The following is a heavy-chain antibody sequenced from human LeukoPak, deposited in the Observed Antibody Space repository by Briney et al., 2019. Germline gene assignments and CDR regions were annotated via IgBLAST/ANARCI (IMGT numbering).Heavy chain of an antibody. CDR2: ISSSSITI. CDR3: ASGRPQRGASRLDAFDI. D-gene: IGHD1-1*01. J-gene: IGHJ3*02. Sequence: GGCLRLSCAASGFTFSSYSMNWVRQAPGQGRKGVSYISSSSITISYADSVKGRFTISRDNAKNSLYLQMNSLRAEDTAVYYCASGRPQRGASRLDAFDIWGQGTMVTVSS. V-gene: IGHV3-48*01. CDR1: GFTFSSYS.